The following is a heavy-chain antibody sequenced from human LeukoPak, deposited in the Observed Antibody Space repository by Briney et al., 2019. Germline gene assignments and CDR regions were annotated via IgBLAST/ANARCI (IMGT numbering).Heavy chain of an antibody. CDR3: AKERSSGWYDAFDI. D-gene: IGHD6-19*01. J-gene: IGHJ3*02. V-gene: IGHV3-30*02. CDR2: IRYDGSNK. Sequence: PGGSLRLSCAASGFTFSSYGMHWVRQAPGKGLEWVAFIRYDGSNKYYADSVKGRFTISRDNSKSTLYLQMNSLRAEDTAVYYCAKERSSGWYDAFDIWGQGTMVTVSS. CDR1: GFTFSSYG.